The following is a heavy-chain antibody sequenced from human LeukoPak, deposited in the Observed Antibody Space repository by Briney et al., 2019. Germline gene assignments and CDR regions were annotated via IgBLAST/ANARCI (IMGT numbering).Heavy chain of an antibody. CDR1: GFTFSSYA. D-gene: IGHD1-26*01. V-gene: IGHV3-30-3*01. CDR3: ARDRAGGGNFDY. CDR2: ISYDGGNK. J-gene: IGHJ4*02. Sequence: GGSLRLSCAASGFTFSSYAMHWVRQAPGRGLEWVAVISYDGGNKYYADSVKGRFTISRDISKNTLYLQMNSLRAEDTAVYYCARDRAGGGNFDYWGQGTLVTVSS.